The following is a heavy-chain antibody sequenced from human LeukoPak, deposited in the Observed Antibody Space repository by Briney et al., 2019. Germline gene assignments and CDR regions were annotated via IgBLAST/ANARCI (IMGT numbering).Heavy chain of an antibody. J-gene: IGHJ4*02. CDR3: ARVTGYMIEDYFDY. CDR1: GGSISSYY. D-gene: IGHD3-22*01. V-gene: IGHV4-59*01. CDR2: IYYSGST. Sequence: SETLSLTCTVSGGSISSYYWSWLRQPPGKGLEWIGNIYYSGSTYYNPSLKSRVTISVKTSKKQFSLKLSSVTAADTAVYYCARVTGYMIEDYFDYWGQGTLVTVSS.